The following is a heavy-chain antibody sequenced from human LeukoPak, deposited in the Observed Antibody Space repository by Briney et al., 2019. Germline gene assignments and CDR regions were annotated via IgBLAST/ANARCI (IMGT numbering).Heavy chain of an antibody. CDR2: IKSKAHGGTT. CDR1: GFDFTDAW. V-gene: IGHV3-15*01. D-gene: IGHD1-26*01. J-gene: IGHJ4*02. Sequence: GGSLRLSCAASGFDFTDAWMTWVRQTPGKGLEWVGRIKSKAHGGTTDYAAPVKGRFTISRDDSKNTLYLQVNSLKTEDTAVYYCTTSTLFSGSYPDDYWGQGTLVTVSS. CDR3: TTSTLFSGSYPDDY.